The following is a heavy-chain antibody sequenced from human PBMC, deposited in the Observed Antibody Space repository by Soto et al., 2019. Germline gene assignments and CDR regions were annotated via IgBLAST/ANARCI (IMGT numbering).Heavy chain of an antibody. V-gene: IGHV3-21*01. Sequence: GGSLRLSCAASGFTFSSYSMNWVRQAPGKGLEWVSSISSSSSYIYYADSVKGRFTISRDNAKNSLYLQMNSLRAEDTAVYYCARVGYSSSSYWYFDLWGRGTLVTVSS. CDR2: ISSSSSYI. CDR3: ARVGYSSSSYWYFDL. D-gene: IGHD6-6*01. CDR1: GFTFSSYS. J-gene: IGHJ2*01.